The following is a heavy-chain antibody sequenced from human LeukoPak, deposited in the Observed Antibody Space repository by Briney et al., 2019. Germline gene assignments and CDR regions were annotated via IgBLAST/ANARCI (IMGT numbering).Heavy chain of an antibody. CDR2: ISPSGSST. V-gene: IGHV1-46*01. CDR1: GYTFSSYY. J-gene: IGHJ4*02. D-gene: IGHD5-18*01. Sequence: GASVKVSCKASGYTFSSYYMHWVRQAPGQGLEWMGIISPSGSSTSHAQKFQGRVTMTRDTSTATVSMEVSSLRSDDTAVYYCARGRKYTSGYRVTELGSGYSDYWGQGTLVTVSS. CDR3: ARGRKYTSGYRVTELGSGYSDY.